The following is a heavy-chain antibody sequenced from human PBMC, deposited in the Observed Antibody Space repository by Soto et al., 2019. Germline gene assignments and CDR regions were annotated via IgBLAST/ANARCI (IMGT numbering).Heavy chain of an antibody. CDR2: ISAYNGNT. V-gene: IGHV1-18*04. CDR3: ARDKDELYYYDSSGYYPLYY. CDR1: GYTFTSYG. Sequence: QVQLVQSGAEVKKPGASVKVSCKASGYTFTSYGISWVRQAPGQGLEWMGWISAYNGNTNYAQKHQGRVTMTTDTSTSTAYMELRSLRSDDTAVYYCARDKDELYYYDSSGYYPLYYWGQGTLVTVSS. J-gene: IGHJ4*02. D-gene: IGHD3-22*01.